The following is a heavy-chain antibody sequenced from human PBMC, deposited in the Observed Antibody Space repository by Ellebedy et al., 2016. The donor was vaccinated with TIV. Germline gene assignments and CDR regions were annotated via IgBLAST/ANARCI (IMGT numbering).Heavy chain of an antibody. CDR1: GYTFPSYD. Sequence: AASVKVSCKASGYTFPSYDINWVRQATGQGLEWMGWMNPNSGNTEYAQKFQGRVTMTRNTSITTAFMELSSLRSEDTAVYYCARGPFMITFGGVIMDVWGQGTTVTVSS. CDR3: ARGPFMITFGGVIMDV. CDR2: MNPNSGNT. V-gene: IGHV1-8*01. D-gene: IGHD3-16*02. J-gene: IGHJ6*02.